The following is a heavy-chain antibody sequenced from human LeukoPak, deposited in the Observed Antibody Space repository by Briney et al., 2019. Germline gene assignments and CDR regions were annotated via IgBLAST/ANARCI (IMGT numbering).Heavy chain of an antibody. V-gene: IGHV3-21*03. Sequence: GGSLRLSCAAGGFTFSSYSMNWVRQDPGKGLEGVTSISSSSSYRDYADSVNCRLTNSRDNAKNSLYLQMNSLRAEHTAVYYCARVGGCSGGSCYAYYYYGMDVWGQGTTVTVSS. J-gene: IGHJ6*02. CDR1: GFTFSSYS. CDR3: ARVGGCSGGSCYAYYYYGMDV. D-gene: IGHD2-15*01. CDR2: ISSSSSYR.